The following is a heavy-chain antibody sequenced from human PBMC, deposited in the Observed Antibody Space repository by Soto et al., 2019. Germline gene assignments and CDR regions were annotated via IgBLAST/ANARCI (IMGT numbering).Heavy chain of an antibody. CDR2: IDWDDDK. CDR1: GFSLSTSGMC. J-gene: IGHJ6*02. D-gene: IGHD6-19*01. V-gene: IGHV2-70*01. Sequence: SGPTLVNPTQTLTLTCTFSGFSLSTSGMCVSWIRQPPGKALEWLALIDWDDDKYYSTSLKTRLTISKDTSKNQVVLTMTNMDPVDTATYYCARIAGIAVAGHIYYYYGMDVWGQGTTVTVS. CDR3: ARIAGIAVAGHIYYYYGMDV.